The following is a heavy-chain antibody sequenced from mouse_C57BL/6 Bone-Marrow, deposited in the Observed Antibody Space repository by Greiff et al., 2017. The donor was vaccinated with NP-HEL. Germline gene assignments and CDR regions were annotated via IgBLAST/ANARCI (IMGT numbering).Heavy chain of an antibody. CDR1: GYTFTDYY. Sequence: VQLQQSGPELVKPGASVKISCKASGYTFTDYYMNWVKQSHGKSLEWIGDINPNNGGTSYNQKFKGKATLTVDKSSSTAYMELRSLTSEDSAVYYGARVELWGYDDYCDQGTTLTVTS. CDR2: INPNNGGT. J-gene: IGHJ2*01. CDR3: ARVELWGYDDY. D-gene: IGHD2-2*01. V-gene: IGHV1-26*01.